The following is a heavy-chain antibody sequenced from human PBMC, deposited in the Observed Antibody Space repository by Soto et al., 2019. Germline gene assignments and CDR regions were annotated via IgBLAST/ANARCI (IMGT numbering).Heavy chain of an antibody. Sequence: QPQLQESGPGLVKPPETLSLTCTVSGGSISSRSHYWGWIRQSPGRHLEWIGSSYYRGSTHYNPSLKTRFTIYVDTSKNQVSLKVYSVTAADTAVYYCATADGFGVVTPFFEYWGQGILVTVSS. D-gene: IGHD3-3*01. J-gene: IGHJ4*02. CDR2: SYYRGST. V-gene: IGHV4-39*01. CDR1: GGSISSRSHY. CDR3: ATADGFGVVTPFFEY.